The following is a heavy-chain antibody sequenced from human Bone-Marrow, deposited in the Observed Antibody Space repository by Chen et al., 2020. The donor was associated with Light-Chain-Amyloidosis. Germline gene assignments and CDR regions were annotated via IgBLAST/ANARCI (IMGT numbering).Heavy chain of an antibody. Sequence: EVQLVESGGGLLQRGGSLRLSCAASGFAFSSYAMSWVRQAPGKGLEWVSTISGSGGSRYYGDSVKGRLTISRDNSKNALFLQMNSLRAEDTAVYYCAKDLSSSPLFPFSPSPSFAIFRQLTMVTVSS. CDR2: ISGSGGSR. CDR1: GFAFSSYA. V-gene: IGHV3-23*04. D-gene: IGHD3-3*01. CDR3: AKDLSSSPLFPFSPSPSFAI. J-gene: IGHJ3*02.